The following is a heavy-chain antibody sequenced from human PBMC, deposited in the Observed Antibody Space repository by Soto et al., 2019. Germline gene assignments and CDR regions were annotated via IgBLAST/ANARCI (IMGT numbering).Heavy chain of an antibody. CDR1: GGSISSGGYY. D-gene: IGHD3-9*01. CDR3: ARLVRFAYYDILTGPQLGYFDY. Sequence: SETLSLTCTVSGGSISSGGYYWSWIRQHPGKGLEWIGYIYYSGSTYYNPSLKSRVTISVDTSKNQFSLKLSSVTDADTAVYYCARLVRFAYYDILTGPQLGYFDYWGQGTLVTVSS. J-gene: IGHJ4*02. V-gene: IGHV4-31*03. CDR2: IYYSGST.